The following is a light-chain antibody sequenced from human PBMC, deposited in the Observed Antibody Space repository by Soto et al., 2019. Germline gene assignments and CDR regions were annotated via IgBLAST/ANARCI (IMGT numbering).Light chain of an antibody. Sequence: QSVLTQLASVSGSPGQSITISCSGTGSDVGGFDYVSWYQHHPGKAPQLMIFEVSSRPSGVSHRFSGSKSGNTASLTISGLQAEDEADYYCSSHTNTGTYVFGTGTKLTVL. V-gene: IGLV2-14*01. CDR3: SSHTNTGTYV. CDR2: EVS. J-gene: IGLJ1*01. CDR1: GSDVGGFDY.